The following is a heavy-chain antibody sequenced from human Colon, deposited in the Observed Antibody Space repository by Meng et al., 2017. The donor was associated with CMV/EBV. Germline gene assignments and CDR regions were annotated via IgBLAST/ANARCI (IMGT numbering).Heavy chain of an antibody. Sequence: GGSLRLSCAASGFQFNNYAMYWVRQLPGKGLEWVALISWDYRGPYYADAVKGRFTVSRDNQKNSVSLHMTGLRPDDTAFYYCASSGQWGQGTLVTVSS. CDR2: ISWDYRGP. CDR3: ASSGQ. J-gene: IGHJ4*02. V-gene: IGHV3-43D*03. CDR1: GFQFNNYA.